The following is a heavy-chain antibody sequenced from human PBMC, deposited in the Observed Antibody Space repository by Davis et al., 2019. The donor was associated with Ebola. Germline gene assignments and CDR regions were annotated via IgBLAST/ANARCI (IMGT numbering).Heavy chain of an antibody. D-gene: IGHD1-26*01. CDR1: GFTFSSYS. J-gene: IGHJ2*01. CDR2: ISGSGGST. V-gene: IGHV3-23*01. Sequence: GESLKISCAASGFTFSSYSMSWVRQAPGKGLEWVSAISGSGGSTYYADSVKGRFTISRDNSKNTLYLQMNSLRAEDTAVYYCARAWEGERACYFDLWGRGTLVTVSS. CDR3: ARAWEGERACYFDL.